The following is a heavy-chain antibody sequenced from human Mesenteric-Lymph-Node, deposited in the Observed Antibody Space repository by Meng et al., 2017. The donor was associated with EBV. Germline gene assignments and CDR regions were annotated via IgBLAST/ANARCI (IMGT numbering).Heavy chain of an antibody. J-gene: IGHJ4*02. CDR3: ASPRQANWGSYFDY. CDR1: GFTFTNYW. V-gene: IGHV3-74*01. CDR2: INTDGSSK. D-gene: IGHD7-27*01. Sequence: EVQLVEAGEGLVRPGVSLRLSCAASGFTFTNYWMHWDRQAPGKGLVGVSRINTDGSSKSYADSVKGRFTISRDNAKNTLYLQMNSLRAEDTAVYYCASPRQANWGSYFDYWGQGTLVTVSS.